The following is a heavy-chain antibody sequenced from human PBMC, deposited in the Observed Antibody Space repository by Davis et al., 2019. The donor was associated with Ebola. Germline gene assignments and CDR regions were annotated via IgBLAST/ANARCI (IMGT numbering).Heavy chain of an antibody. V-gene: IGHV1-69*04. D-gene: IGHD4-11*01. J-gene: IGHJ5*02. CDR2: IIPILGIA. CDR3: ARDKVITVTTNVDWFDP. CDR1: GYTFTSYG. Sequence: AASVKVSCKASGYTFTSYGISWVRQAPGQGLEWMGRIIPILGIANYAQKFQGRVTITADKSTSTAYMELSSLRSEDTAVYYCARDKVITVTTNVDWFDPWGQGTLVTVPS.